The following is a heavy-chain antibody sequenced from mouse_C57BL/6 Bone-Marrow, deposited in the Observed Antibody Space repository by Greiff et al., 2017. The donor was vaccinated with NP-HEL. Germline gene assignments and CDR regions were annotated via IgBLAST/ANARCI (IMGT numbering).Heavy chain of an antibody. Sequence: QVQLQQSGAELVRPGASVTLSCKASGYTFTDYEMHWVKQTPVHGLEWIGAIDPETGGTAYNQKFKGKAILTADKSSSTAYMELRSLTSEDSAVYYCTTRWLRLLFDYWGQGTTLTVSS. J-gene: IGHJ2*01. CDR1: GYTFTDYE. CDR3: TTRWLRLLFDY. V-gene: IGHV1-15*01. D-gene: IGHD2-3*01. CDR2: IDPETGGT.